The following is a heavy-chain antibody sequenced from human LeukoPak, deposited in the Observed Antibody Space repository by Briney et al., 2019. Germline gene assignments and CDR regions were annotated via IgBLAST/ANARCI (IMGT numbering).Heavy chain of an antibody. CDR3: ARAHTGPYDSSGYYYA. J-gene: IGHJ5*02. V-gene: IGHV1-69*13. CDR2: IIPIFGTA. CDR1: GGTFSSYA. Sequence: SVKVSCKASGGTFSSYAISWVRQAPGQGLEWMGGIIPIFGTANYAQKFQGRVTITADESTSTAYMELSSMRSEDTAVYYCARAHTGPYDSSGYYYAWGQGTLVTVSS. D-gene: IGHD3-22*01.